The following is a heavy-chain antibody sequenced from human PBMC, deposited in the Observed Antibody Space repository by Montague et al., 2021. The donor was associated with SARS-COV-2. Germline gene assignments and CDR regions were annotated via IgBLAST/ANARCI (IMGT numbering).Heavy chain of an antibody. CDR1: GGSVSSYY. D-gene: IGHD3-22*01. Sequence: SETLSLTCSVSGGSVSSYYLNWIRQTPGKGLEWIGNIYYSGSTNYNPSLKSRVTISVDTSKNQFSLKLSSVTAADTAVYYCASDRPPYYYDNSGHFLHGWFDPWGQGNLVTVSS. CDR2: IYYSGST. CDR3: ASDRPPYYYDNSGHFLHGWFDP. V-gene: IGHV4-59*02. J-gene: IGHJ5*02.